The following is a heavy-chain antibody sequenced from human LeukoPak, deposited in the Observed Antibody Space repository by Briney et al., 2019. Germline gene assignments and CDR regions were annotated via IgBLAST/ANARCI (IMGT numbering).Heavy chain of an antibody. V-gene: IGHV3-23*01. D-gene: IGHD3-22*01. Sequence: PGGSLRLSCAASGFIFNNYGLIWVRQAPGEGLEWVSAISNEGGGTQYADFVEGRFTISRDNSKNTLFLQMSSLRAEDTALYYCAKGSSGYFADLWGQGTLVTVSS. CDR3: AKGSSGYFADL. CDR2: ISNEGGGT. J-gene: IGHJ5*02. CDR1: GFIFNNYG.